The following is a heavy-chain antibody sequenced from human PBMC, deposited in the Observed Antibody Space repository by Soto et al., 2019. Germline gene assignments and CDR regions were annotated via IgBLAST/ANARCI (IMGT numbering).Heavy chain of an antibody. Sequence: GASVKVSCKVSGYTLTELSMHWVRQAPGKGLEWMGGFDPEDGETIYAQKFQGRVTMTEDTSTDTAYMELSSLRSEDTAVYYCAKDLFSSGSYYFRVQVQGSGMDVWGQGTTVTVSS. V-gene: IGHV1-24*01. CDR1: GYTLTELS. CDR2: FDPEDGET. J-gene: IGHJ6*02. D-gene: IGHD1-26*01. CDR3: AKDLFSSGSYYFRVQVQGSGMDV.